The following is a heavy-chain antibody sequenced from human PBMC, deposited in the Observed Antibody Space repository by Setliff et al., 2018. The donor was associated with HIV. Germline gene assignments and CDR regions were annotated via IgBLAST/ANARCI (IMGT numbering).Heavy chain of an antibody. CDR3: ARDPTITMTTPGRYYNNDWFDS. D-gene: IGHD3-10*01. J-gene: IGHJ5*01. Sequence: RASVKVSCKVSGYTLTELSRHWVRQAPGKGLEWMGGLDPKDGKTMYAQKFQGRVTMTEDTSTDTAHMELRSLRSEDTAVYYCARDPTITMTTPGRYYNNDWFDSWGQGTLVTVSS. V-gene: IGHV1-24*01. CDR2: LDPKDGKT. CDR1: GYTLTELS.